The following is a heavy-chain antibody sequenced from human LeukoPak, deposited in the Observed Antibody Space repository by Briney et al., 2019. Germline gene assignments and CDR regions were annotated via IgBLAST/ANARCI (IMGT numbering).Heavy chain of an antibody. CDR3: AAHHILTGQYYFDY. CDR1: GYTFTSYD. Sequence: ASVKVSCKASGYTFTSYDINWVRQATGQGLEWMGWMNPNSGNTGYAQKFQGRVTITRNTSISTAYMELSSLRSEDTAVYYCAAHHILTGQYYFDYWGQGTLVTVSS. CDR2: MNPNSGNT. V-gene: IGHV1-8*03. D-gene: IGHD3-9*01. J-gene: IGHJ4*02.